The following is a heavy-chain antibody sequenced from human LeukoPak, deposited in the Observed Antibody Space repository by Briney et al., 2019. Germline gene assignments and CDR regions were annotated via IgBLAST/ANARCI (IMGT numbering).Heavy chain of an antibody. D-gene: IGHD3-3*01. CDR3: ARGDYDFWSGEKVWFDP. J-gene: IGHJ5*02. CDR2: INHSGST. Sequence: SETLSLTCAVYGGSFSGYYWSWVRQPPGKGLEWIGEINHSGSTNYNPSLKSRVTISVDTSKNQFSLKLSSVTAADTAVYYCARGDYDFWSGEKVWFDPWGQGTLVTVSS. CDR1: GGSFSGYY. V-gene: IGHV4-34*01.